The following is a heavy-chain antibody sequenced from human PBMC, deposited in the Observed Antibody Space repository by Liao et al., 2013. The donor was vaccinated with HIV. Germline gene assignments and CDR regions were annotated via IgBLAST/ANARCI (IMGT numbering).Heavy chain of an antibody. Sequence: QVPLRQWGAGLLKPSETLSLTCGVDGGSFSGHYWSWIRQPPGKGLEWIGEVNESGRTNYNPSLKSRVTISGDMSKHLFYLNLKSVTAADTAVYFCARVAGRHITIFEIVRNWGYFDSWGRGTQVVVSS. CDR1: GGSFSGHY. CDR3: ARVAGRHITIFEIVRNWGYFDS. CDR2: VNESGRT. J-gene: IGHJ2*01. D-gene: IGHD3-16*02. V-gene: IGHV4-34*01.